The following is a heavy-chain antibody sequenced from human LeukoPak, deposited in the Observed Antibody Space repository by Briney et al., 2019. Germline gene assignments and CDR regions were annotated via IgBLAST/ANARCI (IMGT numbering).Heavy chain of an antibody. Sequence: GGSLRLSCAASGFTFSSYWMHWVRQAPGKGLGWVSRINTDGSSTSYADSVKGRFTISRDNSKNTLYLQMNSLRAEDTAVYYCAREGIAARAGESNFDYWGQGTLVTVSS. CDR2: INTDGSST. D-gene: IGHD6-13*01. J-gene: IGHJ4*02. CDR1: GFTFSSYW. V-gene: IGHV3-74*01. CDR3: AREGIAARAGESNFDY.